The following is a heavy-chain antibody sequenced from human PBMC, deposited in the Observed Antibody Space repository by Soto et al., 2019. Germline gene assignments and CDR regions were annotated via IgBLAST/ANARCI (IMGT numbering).Heavy chain of an antibody. CDR3: ATQARELLADYYYSGMDV. CDR2: FDPEDGET. D-gene: IGHD1-26*01. Sequence: ASVKVSCKVSGYTLTELSMHWVRQAPGKGLEWMGGFDPEDGETIYAQKFQGRVTMTEDTSTDTAYMELSSLRSEDTAVYYCATQARELLADYYYSGMDVWGQGTKVTVSS. V-gene: IGHV1-24*01. CDR1: GYTLTELS. J-gene: IGHJ6*02.